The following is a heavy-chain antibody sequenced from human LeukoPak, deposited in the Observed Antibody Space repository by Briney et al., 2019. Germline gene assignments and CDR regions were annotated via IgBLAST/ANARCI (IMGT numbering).Heavy chain of an antibody. CDR3: ARDLDGGSYGAFNF. CDR1: GGTFSSYA. V-gene: IGHV1-69*05. D-gene: IGHD2-15*01. CDR2: ITPIFGTA. J-gene: IGHJ4*02. Sequence: GASVKVSCKASGGTFSSYAISWVRRAPGQGLEWMGGITPIFGTANYAQKFQGRVTITTDESTSTAYMELSSLRSEDTAVYYCARDLDGGSYGAFNFWGQGTLVTVSS.